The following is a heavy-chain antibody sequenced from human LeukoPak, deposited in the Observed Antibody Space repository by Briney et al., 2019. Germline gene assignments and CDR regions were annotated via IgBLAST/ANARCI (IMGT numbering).Heavy chain of an antibody. J-gene: IGHJ4*02. CDR3: ARPPDPDTAMVDYYFDY. CDR1: GYSFTSYW. D-gene: IGHD5-18*01. V-gene: IGHV5-51*01. CDR2: IYPGDSDT. Sequence: PGGSLRLSXKGSGYSFTSYWIGWVRQMPGKGLEWMGIIYPGDSDTRYSPSFQGQVTISADKSISTAYLQWSSLKASDTAMYYCARPPDPDTAMVDYYFDYWGQGTLVTVSS.